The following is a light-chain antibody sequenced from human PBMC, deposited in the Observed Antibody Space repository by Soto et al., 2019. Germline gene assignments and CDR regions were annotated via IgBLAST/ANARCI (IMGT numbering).Light chain of an antibody. Sequence: QSVLTQPASVSGSPGQSITISCTGTSSDVGGYDYVSWYQLHPGKATKLMVFEVNHRPSGVSYRFSGSKSGNTASLTISGLKAEDEADYFCSSYSISTAYLFGTGTKVTVL. CDR1: SSDVGGYDY. J-gene: IGLJ1*01. CDR3: SSYSISTAYL. CDR2: EVN. V-gene: IGLV2-14*01.